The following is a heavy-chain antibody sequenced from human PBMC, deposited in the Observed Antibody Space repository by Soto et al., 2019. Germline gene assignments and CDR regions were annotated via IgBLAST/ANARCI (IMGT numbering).Heavy chain of an antibody. Sequence: SVKVSFRASGYTFTGYYMHWVRQAPGQGLEWMGWINPNRGGTNYAQKFQGWVTMTRDTSISTAYMELSRLRSDDTAVYYCARALSGDGDFDYWGQGTLVTVSS. CDR1: GYTFTGYY. V-gene: IGHV1-2*04. CDR3: ARALSGDGDFDY. J-gene: IGHJ4*02. CDR2: INPNRGGT. D-gene: IGHD6-25*01.